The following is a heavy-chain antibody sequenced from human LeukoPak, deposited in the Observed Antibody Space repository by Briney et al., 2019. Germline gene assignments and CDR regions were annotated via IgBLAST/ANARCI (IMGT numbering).Heavy chain of an antibody. D-gene: IGHD4-11*01. CDR3: ARGNSHSFDY. Sequence: GGSLRLSCAASGFTLSSYWMHWVRQTPGKGPDWVSRINSDGSSTSYADSVKGRFTISRDNAKNTLYLQMNSLRAEDTAVYYCARGNSHSFDYWGKGALVTVSS. J-gene: IGHJ4*02. V-gene: IGHV3-74*01. CDR2: INSDGSST. CDR1: GFTLSSYW.